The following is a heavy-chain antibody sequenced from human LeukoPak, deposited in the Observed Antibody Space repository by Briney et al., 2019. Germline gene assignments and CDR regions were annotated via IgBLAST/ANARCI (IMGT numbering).Heavy chain of an antibody. V-gene: IGHV3-53*01. D-gene: IGHD1-1*01. J-gene: IGHJ4*02. CDR3: ARGQLRAFDY. CDR2: MYTGGTT. Sequence: GGSLRLSCAASGLTVSSNYMTWVRQAPGKGLEWVSVMYTGGTTYYAASVQGRFTIFRDNSKNTLFLQMDSLRVEDTAVYYCARGQLRAFDYWGRGTLVTVAS. CDR1: GLTVSSNY.